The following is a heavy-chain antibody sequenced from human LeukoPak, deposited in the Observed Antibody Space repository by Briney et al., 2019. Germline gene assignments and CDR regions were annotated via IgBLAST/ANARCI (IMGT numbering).Heavy chain of an antibody. CDR3: VRDAEGSSWFVISFDY. J-gene: IGHJ4*02. V-gene: IGHV3-30-3*01. Sequence: GGSLRLSCAASGFTFSSYAMHWVRQAPGKGLEWVAVISYDGSKKYYADAVKGRFTISRDNSKNTLYLQMNSLGAEDTAVYYCVRDAEGSSWFVISFDYWGQGMLVTVSS. CDR2: ISYDGSKK. D-gene: IGHD3-10*01. CDR1: GFTFSSYA.